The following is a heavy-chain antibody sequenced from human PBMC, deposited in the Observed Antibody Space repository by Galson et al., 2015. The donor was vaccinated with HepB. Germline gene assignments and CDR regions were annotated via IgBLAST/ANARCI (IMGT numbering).Heavy chain of an antibody. CDR3: ATVPAARHYYYYMDV. CDR1: GYTLTELS. J-gene: IGHJ6*03. Sequence: SVKVSCKVSGYTLTELSMHWVRQAPGKGLEWMGGFDPEDGETIYAQKFQGRVTITEDTSTDTAYMELSSLRSEDTAVYYCATVPAARHYYYYMDVWGKGTTVTVSS. D-gene: IGHD6-6*01. V-gene: IGHV1-24*01. CDR2: FDPEDGET.